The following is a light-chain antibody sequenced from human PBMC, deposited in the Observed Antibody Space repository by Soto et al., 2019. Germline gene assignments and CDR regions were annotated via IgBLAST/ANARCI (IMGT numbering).Light chain of an antibody. J-gene: IGKJ1*01. Sequence: EIVLTQSPATLSLSPGERATLSCRASQSVDNYLVWYQQKPGQAPTLLIDDASTRATGIPARFSASGSGTVFTLTISSREPEYFEVDYCQLRINRPSAWAFGQGTKVEVK. CDR2: DAS. CDR1: QSVDNY. V-gene: IGKV3-11*01. CDR3: QLRINRPSAWA.